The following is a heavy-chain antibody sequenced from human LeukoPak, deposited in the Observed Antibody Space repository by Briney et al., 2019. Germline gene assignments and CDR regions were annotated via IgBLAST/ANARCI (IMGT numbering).Heavy chain of an antibody. D-gene: IGHD6-19*01. V-gene: IGHV3-21*05. CDR2: ISSSSSYI. Sequence: GGSLRLSCAASGFTFSSYSMNWVRQAPGKGLEWVSYISSSSSYIYYADSVKGRFTISRDNAKNSLYLQMNSLRAEDTAVYYCARDQSLIAVAATGADDAFDIWGQGTMVTASS. CDR1: GFTFSSYS. J-gene: IGHJ3*02. CDR3: ARDQSLIAVAATGADDAFDI.